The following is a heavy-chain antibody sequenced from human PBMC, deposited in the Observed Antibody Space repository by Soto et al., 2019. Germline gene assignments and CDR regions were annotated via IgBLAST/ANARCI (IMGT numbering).Heavy chain of an antibody. V-gene: IGHV4-61*08. Sequence: SETLSLTCTVSGGSINNGDDNWSWIRQPPGKGLECIGYIYYSGNTNYNSSRKSRINISVDTSKNQFSLRLTSVTAADTAVYYCARDRPHLHETPGRIDSWGQGMLVTVSS. D-gene: IGHD2-15*01. CDR3: ARDRPHLHETPGRIDS. J-gene: IGHJ4*02. CDR2: IYYSGNT. CDR1: GGSINNGDDN.